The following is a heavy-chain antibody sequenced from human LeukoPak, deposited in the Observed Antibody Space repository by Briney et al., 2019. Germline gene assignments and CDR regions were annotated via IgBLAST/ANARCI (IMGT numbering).Heavy chain of an antibody. D-gene: IGHD2-2*01. CDR3: ARKLHYALDY. CDR1: GGSISSGGYY. Sequence: SETLSLTCTVSGGSISSGGYYWSWIRQHPGTGLEWIGYIYYSGSTYYNPSLKSRVTISVDTSKNQFSLKLSSVTAADTAVYYCARKLHYALDYWGQGTLVTVSS. V-gene: IGHV4-31*03. J-gene: IGHJ4*02. CDR2: IYYSGST.